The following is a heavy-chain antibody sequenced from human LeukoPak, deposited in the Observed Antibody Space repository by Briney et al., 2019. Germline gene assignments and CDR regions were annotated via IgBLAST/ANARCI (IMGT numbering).Heavy chain of an antibody. CDR3: AKDRYPGYSYEHFDY. D-gene: IGHD5-18*01. CDR2: ISWNSGSI. J-gene: IGHJ4*02. V-gene: IGHV3-9*01. CDR1: GFTFDDYA. Sequence: GGSLRLSCAASGFTFDDYAMHWVRQAPGKGLEWVSGISWNSGSIGYADSVKGRFTISRDNAKNSLYLQMNSLRAEDTALYYCAKDRYPGYSYEHFDYWGQGTLVTVSS.